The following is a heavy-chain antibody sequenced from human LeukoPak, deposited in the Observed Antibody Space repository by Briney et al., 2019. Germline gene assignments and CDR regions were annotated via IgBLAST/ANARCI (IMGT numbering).Heavy chain of an antibody. Sequence: GGSLILSCAASGFTFSSYAMSWVRQAPGKGLEWVSAISGSGGSTYSADSVKGRFTISRDNSKNTLYLQMNSLRAEDTAVYYCAKNRVGLGGLFDYWGQGTLVTVSS. CDR1: GFTFSSYA. D-gene: IGHD3-10*01. CDR3: AKNRVGLGGLFDY. J-gene: IGHJ4*02. CDR2: ISGSGGST. V-gene: IGHV3-23*01.